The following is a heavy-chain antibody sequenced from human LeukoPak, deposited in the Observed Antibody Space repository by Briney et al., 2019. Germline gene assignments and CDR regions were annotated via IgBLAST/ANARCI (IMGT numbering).Heavy chain of an antibody. J-gene: IGHJ5*02. CDR1: AFTFSSYA. Sequence: GGSLRLSCAASAFTFSSYAMNWVRQAPGKGLEWVSGISGGGGSTYYADSVKGRFTISRDNSKNTLYLQMDSLRAEDTALYYCAKGSGIDHYHWIDPWGQGTLVTVSS. V-gene: IGHV3-23*01. CDR3: AKGSGIDHYHWIDP. CDR2: ISGGGGST. D-gene: IGHD1-14*01.